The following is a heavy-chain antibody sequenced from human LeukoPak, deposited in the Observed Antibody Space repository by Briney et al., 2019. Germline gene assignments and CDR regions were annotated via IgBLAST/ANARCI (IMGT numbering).Heavy chain of an antibody. CDR3: AKGAFRDQVRGYYYMDV. CDR1: GFTFSSYW. Sequence: LAGGSLRLSCAASGFTFSSYWMSWVRQAPGKGLEWVANIKQDGSEKYYVDSVKGRFIISRDNAKNSLYLQMNSLRAEDTAVYYCAKGAFRDQVRGYYYMDVWGKGTTVTVSS. V-gene: IGHV3-7*01. CDR2: IKQDGSEK. J-gene: IGHJ6*03. D-gene: IGHD3-10*01.